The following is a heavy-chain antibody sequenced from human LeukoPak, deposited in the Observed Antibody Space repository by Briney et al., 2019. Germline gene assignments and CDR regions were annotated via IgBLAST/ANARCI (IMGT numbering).Heavy chain of an antibody. J-gene: IGHJ4*02. CDR3: ARGQHY. Sequence: SETLSLTCAVYGGSFSGYYWSWIRQPPGKGLEWIGEINHSGSTNYNPSLKSRVTISVDTSKNQFSLKLSSVTAADTAVYYCARGQHYWGQGTLVTVSS. CDR2: INHSGST. V-gene: IGHV4-34*01. CDR1: GGSFSGYY.